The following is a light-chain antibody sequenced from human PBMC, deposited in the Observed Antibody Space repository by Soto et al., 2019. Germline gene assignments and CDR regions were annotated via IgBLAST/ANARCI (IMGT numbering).Light chain of an antibody. CDR2: AAS. CDR1: QSISSY. CDR3: QQSYSNPYI. Sequence: DIQMTQSPSPLSASVGDRVTITCRASQSISSYLNWYQQKLGKAPKLLIYAASSLQSGVSSRFSGSGSGTDFTLTISSLQPEDFAIYYCQQSYSNPYIFGQGTKLEIK. V-gene: IGKV1-39*01. J-gene: IGKJ2*01.